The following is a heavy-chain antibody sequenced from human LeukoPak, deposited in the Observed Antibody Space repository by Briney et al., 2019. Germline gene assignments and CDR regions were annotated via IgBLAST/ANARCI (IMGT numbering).Heavy chain of an antibody. D-gene: IGHD3-9*01. CDR1: GFTFSSYA. Sequence: PGGSLRLSCTASGFTFSSYAMTWVRHAPGKGLDWVSAISGSGGTTYYADSVRGRFTISRDNSKNTLYLQMNSLRAEDTAVYYCAKGLINDWSALEDWGQGTLVTVSS. V-gene: IGHV3-23*01. J-gene: IGHJ4*02. CDR3: AKGLINDWSALED. CDR2: ISGSGGTT.